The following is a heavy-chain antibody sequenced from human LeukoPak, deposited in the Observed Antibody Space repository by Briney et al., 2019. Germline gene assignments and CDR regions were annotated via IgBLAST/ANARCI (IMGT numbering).Heavy chain of an antibody. CDR2: IYTSGST. CDR1: GGSISSGSYY. CDR3: ARGRRDGYNQYFDY. V-gene: IGHV4-61*02. D-gene: IGHD5-24*01. J-gene: IGHJ4*02. Sequence: SETLSLTCTVSGGSISSGSYYWSWIQQPAGKGLEWIGRIYTSGSTNYNPSLKSRVTISVDTSKNQFSLKLSSVTAADTAVYYCARGRRDGYNQYFDYWGQGTLVTVSS.